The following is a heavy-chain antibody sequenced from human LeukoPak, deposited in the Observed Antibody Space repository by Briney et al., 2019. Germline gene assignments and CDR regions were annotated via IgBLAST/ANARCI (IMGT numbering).Heavy chain of an antibody. CDR3: ARDPYGTWYFDL. J-gene: IGHJ2*01. CDR1: GYTVTGYY. D-gene: IGHD3-10*01. CDR2: INPNSGGT. V-gene: IGHV1-2*02. Sequence: ASVKVSCKASGYTVTGYYMHWVRQAPGQGLGWMGWINPNSGGTNYAQKFQGRVTMTRDTSISTAYMELSRLRSDDTAVYYCARDPYGTWYFDLWGRGTLVTVSS.